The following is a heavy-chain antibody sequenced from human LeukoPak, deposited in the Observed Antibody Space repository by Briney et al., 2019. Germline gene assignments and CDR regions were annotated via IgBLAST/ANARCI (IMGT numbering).Heavy chain of an antibody. D-gene: IGHD3-22*01. V-gene: IGHV3-48*02. CDR3: ARGPLYYYDSSGYFDS. J-gene: IGHJ4*02. CDR1: GFTFSSYT. CDR2: ISSSSSTI. Sequence: GGSLRLSCAASGFTFSSYTMNWVRQAPGKGLEWVSYISSSSSTIYYADSVKGRFTISRDNAKNSLSLQMDSLRDEDTAVYYCARGPLYYYDSSGYFDSWGQGTLVTVSS.